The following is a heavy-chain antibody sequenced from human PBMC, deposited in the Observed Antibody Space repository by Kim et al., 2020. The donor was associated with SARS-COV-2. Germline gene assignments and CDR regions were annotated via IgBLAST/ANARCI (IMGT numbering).Heavy chain of an antibody. CDR3: SRDHEDRRDYNYALDY. CDR2: IDGSGTI. J-gene: IGHJ4*02. CDR1: GFTFSSYS. V-gene: IGHV3-48*02. D-gene: IGHD3-22*01. Sequence: GGSLRLSCAASGFTFSSYSLNWVRQAPGKGLEWVSFIDGSGTIYYADSVKGRFTVSRDNAKNSLYLQMNFMRDEDTAVYYCSRDHEDRRDYNYALDYWGQGTLVAVSS.